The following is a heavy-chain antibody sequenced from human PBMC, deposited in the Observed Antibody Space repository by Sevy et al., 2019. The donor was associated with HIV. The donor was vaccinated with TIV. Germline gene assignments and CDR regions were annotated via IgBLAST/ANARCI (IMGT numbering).Heavy chain of an antibody. CDR1: GYTFTSYG. CDR2: ISAYNGNT. V-gene: IGHV1-18*04. J-gene: IGHJ6*03. D-gene: IGHD2-2*01. Sequence: ASVKVSCKASGYTFTSYGISWVRQAPGQGREWMGWISAYNGNTNYAQKLQGRVTMTTDTSTSTAYMELRSLRSDDTAVYYCARELGYCSSTSWYGGYYYYMDVWGKGTTVTVSS. CDR3: ARELGYCSSTSWYGGYYYYMDV.